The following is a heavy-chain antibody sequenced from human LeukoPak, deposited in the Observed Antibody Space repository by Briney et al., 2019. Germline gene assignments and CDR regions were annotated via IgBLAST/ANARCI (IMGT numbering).Heavy chain of an antibody. V-gene: IGHV3-49*03. CDR1: GFSFGDYA. Sequence: PGRSLRLSCTTSGFSFGDYAMSWYRQAPGKGLQWVGFIRSKAYGGTTEYAASVKGRFTISRDDSKNTLYLQMNSLKTEDTAVYYCTTGARWDLLPVGYWGQGTLVTVSS. D-gene: IGHD1-26*01. CDR2: IRSKAYGGTT. CDR3: TTGARWDLLPVGY. J-gene: IGHJ4*02.